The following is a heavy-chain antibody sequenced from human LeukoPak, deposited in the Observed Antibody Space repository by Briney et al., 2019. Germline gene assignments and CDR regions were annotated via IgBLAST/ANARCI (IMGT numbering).Heavy chain of an antibody. Sequence: SETLSLTCTVSGGSISSYYWSWIRQPPGKGLEWIGYIYYSGSTNYNPSLKSRVTISVDTSKNQFSLKLSSVTAADTAVYYCARSSVVRAFDIWGQGTMVTVSS. J-gene: IGHJ3*02. V-gene: IGHV4-59*12. CDR3: ARSSVVRAFDI. CDR1: GGSISSYY. CDR2: IYYSGST. D-gene: IGHD2-15*01.